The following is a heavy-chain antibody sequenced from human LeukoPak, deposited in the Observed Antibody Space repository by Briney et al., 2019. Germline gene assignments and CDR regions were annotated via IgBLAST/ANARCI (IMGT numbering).Heavy chain of an antibody. CDR2: ISSSSYI. D-gene: IGHD5-18*01. Sequence: PGGPLRLSCAASGFTFSGYSVNWVRQAPGRGLEWVSSISSSSYIYYADSVKGRFTISRDNAKNSLSLQMNSLRAEDTAVYYCARAMDTDGMDVWGQGTTVTVSS. V-gene: IGHV3-21*01. J-gene: IGHJ6*02. CDR1: GFTFSGYS. CDR3: ARAMDTDGMDV.